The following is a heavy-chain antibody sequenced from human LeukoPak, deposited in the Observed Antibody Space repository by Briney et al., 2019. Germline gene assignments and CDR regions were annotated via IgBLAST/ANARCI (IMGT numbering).Heavy chain of an antibody. V-gene: IGHV4-59*01. CDR2: IYYSAST. CDR1: GFTISSYY. Sequence: SETLSLTCTVPGFTISSYYWSWIRQPPGKGPEWIGCIYYSASTYSNHSLKSVVTISVDTSKNQLTLKLSSVTAADTAVYYCAREALQRYPTWYYYYYYIDVWGKGATVTFSS. CDR3: AREALQRYPTWYYYYYYIDV. D-gene: IGHD2/OR15-2a*01. J-gene: IGHJ6*03.